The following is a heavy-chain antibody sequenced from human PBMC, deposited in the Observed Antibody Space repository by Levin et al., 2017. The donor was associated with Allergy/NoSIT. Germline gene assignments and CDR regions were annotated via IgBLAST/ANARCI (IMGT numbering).Heavy chain of an antibody. V-gene: IGHV3-7*02. D-gene: IGHD3-10*01. J-gene: IGHJ4*02. CDR3: ASPSYYFGSGSYYPLDY. CDR2: IKPDGSEK. Sequence: GGSLRLSCAASGFTFSSYWMSWVRQAPGKGLEWVANIKPDGSEKYYVDSVKGRFTISTDNAKNSLFLHMNSLRAEDTAVFYCASPSYYFGSGSYYPLDYWGQGILVTVSS. CDR1: GFTFSSYW.